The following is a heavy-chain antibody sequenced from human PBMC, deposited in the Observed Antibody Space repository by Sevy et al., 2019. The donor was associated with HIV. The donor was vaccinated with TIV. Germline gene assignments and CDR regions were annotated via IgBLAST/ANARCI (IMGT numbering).Heavy chain of an antibody. Sequence: GGSPRLSCAGSGFTFDDYTIHWVRQAPGKGLEWVSLINWDGSSTYYADSVKGRFTISRDNSKNSLYLQMNSLRTEDTALYYCAKDTAGEGDGNGALDYWGQGTLVTVSS. V-gene: IGHV3-43*01. J-gene: IGHJ4*02. CDR3: AKDTAGEGDGNGALDY. CDR2: INWDGSST. CDR1: GFTFDDYT. D-gene: IGHD2-8*01.